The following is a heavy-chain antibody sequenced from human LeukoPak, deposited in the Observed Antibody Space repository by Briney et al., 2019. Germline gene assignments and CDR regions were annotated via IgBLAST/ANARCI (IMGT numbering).Heavy chain of an antibody. J-gene: IGHJ6*02. V-gene: IGHV3-53*04. D-gene: IGHD3-10*01. Sequence: SGGSLRLSCAASGFTASSNYMSWVRQAPGKGLEWVSVIYSGGSTYYADSVKGRFTISRHNSKNTLYLQKNSLRAEDTAVYYCARDLFYYGSGRHYGMDVWGQGTTVTVSS. CDR3: ARDLFYYGSGRHYGMDV. CDR2: IYSGGST. CDR1: GFTASSNY.